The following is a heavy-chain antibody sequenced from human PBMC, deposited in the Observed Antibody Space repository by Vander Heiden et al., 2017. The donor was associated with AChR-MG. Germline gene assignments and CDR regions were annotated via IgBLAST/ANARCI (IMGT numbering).Heavy chain of an antibody. Sequence: EVQLLESGGGLVQPGGSLRLSCAAPGFTFSSYAMSWVRQAPGKGLEWVSGISGSGGSTYYADSVKGRFTISRDNSKNTLYLQMNSLRAEDTAVYYCAKVYCSSTSCHSGWFDPWGQGTLVTVSS. CDR1: GFTFSSYA. CDR3: AKVYCSSTSCHSGWFDP. J-gene: IGHJ5*02. D-gene: IGHD2-2*01. V-gene: IGHV3-23*01. CDR2: ISGSGGST.